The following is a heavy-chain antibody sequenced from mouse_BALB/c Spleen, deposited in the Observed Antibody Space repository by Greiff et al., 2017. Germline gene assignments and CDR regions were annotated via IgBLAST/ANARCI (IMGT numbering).Heavy chain of an antibody. D-gene: IGHD2-10*01. J-gene: IGHJ4*01. CDR3: ARSYYGNYFCAMDY. V-gene: IGHV3-2*02. Sequence: VQLKQSGPGLVKPSQSLSLTCTVTGYSITSDYAWNWIRQFPGNKLEWMGYISYSGSTSYNPSLKSRISITRDTSKNQFFLQLNSVTTEDTATYYCARSYYGNYFCAMDYWGQGTSVTVSS. CDR2: ISYSGST. CDR1: GYSITSDYA.